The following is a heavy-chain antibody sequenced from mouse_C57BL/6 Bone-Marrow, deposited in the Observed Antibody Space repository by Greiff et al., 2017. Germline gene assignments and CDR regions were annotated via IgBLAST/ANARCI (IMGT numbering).Heavy chain of an antibody. CDR2: ISSGGDYI. CDR1: GFTFSSYA. J-gene: IGHJ2*01. CDR3: TRWGYDFDY. Sequence: EVQVVESGEGLVKPGGSLKLSCAASGFTFSSYAMSWVRQSPEKRLEWVAYISSGGDYIYYADTVKGRFTISRANARNTLYLQMSSLKSEDTAMYYCTRWGYDFDYWGQGTTLTVSS. D-gene: IGHD2-2*01. V-gene: IGHV5-9-1*02.